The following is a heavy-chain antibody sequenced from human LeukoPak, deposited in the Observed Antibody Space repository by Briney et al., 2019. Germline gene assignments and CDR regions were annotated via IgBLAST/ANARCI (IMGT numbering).Heavy chain of an antibody. Sequence: PGGSLRLSCAASGFTFSSYAISWVRQAPGKGLEWVSGINWNGGSTGYADSVKGRFTISRDNAKNSLYLQMNSLRAEDTALYHCARVPTYYYDSSGYYTYYYYYYMDVWGKGTTVTVSS. CDR1: GFTFSSYA. V-gene: IGHV3-20*01. CDR3: ARVPTYYYDSSGYYTYYYYYYMDV. J-gene: IGHJ6*03. D-gene: IGHD3-22*01. CDR2: INWNGGST.